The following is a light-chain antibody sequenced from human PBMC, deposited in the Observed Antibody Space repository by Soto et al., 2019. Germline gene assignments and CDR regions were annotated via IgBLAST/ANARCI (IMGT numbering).Light chain of an antibody. Sequence: QAVLTQSPSASASLGASVKLTCTLSSGHSNYAIAWHQQQPEKGPRYLMKLYSDGSHNKGDGIPDRFSGSSSGAERYLTISSLQSEDEADYYCQTWGTGPWVFGGGTKLTVL. J-gene: IGLJ3*02. V-gene: IGLV4-69*01. CDR2: LYSDGSH. CDR1: SGHSNYA. CDR3: QTWGTGPWV.